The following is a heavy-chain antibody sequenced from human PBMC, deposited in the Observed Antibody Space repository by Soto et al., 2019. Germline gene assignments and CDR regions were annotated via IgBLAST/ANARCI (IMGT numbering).Heavy chain of an antibody. CDR2: ISGSGGST. V-gene: IGHV3-23*01. D-gene: IGHD6-6*01. J-gene: IGHJ4*02. CDR1: GFTFSSYA. CDR3: AKDLAARSYYFDY. Sequence: GESLKISCAASGFTFSSYAMSWVRQAPGKGLEWVSAISGSGGSTYYADSVKGRFTISRDNSKNTLYLQMNSLRAEDTAVYYCAKDLAARSYYFDYWGQGTLVTVSS.